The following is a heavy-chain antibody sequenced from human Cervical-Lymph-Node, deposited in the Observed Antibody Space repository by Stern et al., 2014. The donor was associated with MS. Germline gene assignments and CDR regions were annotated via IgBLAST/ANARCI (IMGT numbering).Heavy chain of an antibody. Sequence: VQLLESGGDLAKPGGSLRLSCAASGFTLSDYYMTWIRQAPGKGLEWISYISSSGYTIYYADSVKGRFTISRDSAKNLLYRQLNSLRAEDTAVYYCARGDNVGYGYGLDYWGQGTLVTVSS. CDR1: GFTLSDYY. V-gene: IGHV3-11*01. D-gene: IGHD2-2*03. CDR3: ARGDNVGYGYGLDY. CDR2: ISSSGYTI. J-gene: IGHJ4*02.